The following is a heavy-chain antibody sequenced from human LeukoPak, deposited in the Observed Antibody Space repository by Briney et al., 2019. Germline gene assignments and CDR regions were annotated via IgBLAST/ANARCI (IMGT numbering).Heavy chain of an antibody. CDR1: GYTFTGYY. J-gene: IGHJ6*03. CDR3: ARGSDYDDYFYMDF. V-gene: IGHV1-2*02. Sequence: ASVKVSCKASGYTFTGYYMHWVRQAPGQGLEWMGWMNPKSGATDYARKFQGRVTMTRDTSISTAYMELTRLRSDDTAVYFCARGSDYDDYFYMDFWGKGTTVTVSS. CDR2: MNPKSGAT.